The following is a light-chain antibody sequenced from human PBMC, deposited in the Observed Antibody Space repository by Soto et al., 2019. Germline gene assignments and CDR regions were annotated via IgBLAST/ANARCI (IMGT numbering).Light chain of an antibody. J-gene: IGLJ1*01. CDR1: SSDVGAYNS. V-gene: IGLV2-14*01. CDR2: QVR. Sequence: QSALTQPASVSGSPGQSITISCTGTSSDVGAYNSVSWYQQHPGKAPKLIISQVRNRPSGISNRFSGSKSGNTASLTISGLQAEDEADYYCSSYTRSSTAVFGTGTKVTVL. CDR3: SSYTRSSTAV.